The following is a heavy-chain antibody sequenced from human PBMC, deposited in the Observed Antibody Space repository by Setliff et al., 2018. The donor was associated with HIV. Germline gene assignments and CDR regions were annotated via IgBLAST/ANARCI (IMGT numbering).Heavy chain of an antibody. D-gene: IGHD2-21*01. J-gene: IGHJ3*02. V-gene: IGHV4-59*01. Sequence: SETLSLTCTVSGGSISSYYWSWIRQPPGKGLEWIGYVYGSGSTNYNPSLKSRVTISVDTSRNQFSLKVTSVTAAETAVYYCATRRDGYRDSFDIWGQGTVVTVSS. CDR3: ATRRDGYRDSFDI. CDR2: VYGSGST. CDR1: GGSISSYY.